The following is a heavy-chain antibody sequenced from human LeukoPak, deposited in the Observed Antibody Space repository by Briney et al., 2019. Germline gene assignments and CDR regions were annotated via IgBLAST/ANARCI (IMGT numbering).Heavy chain of an antibody. V-gene: IGHV4-34*01. CDR3: ARRRKVVRAGFDY. D-gene: IGHD2-21*01. CDR1: GGSFSSYF. J-gene: IGHJ4*02. Sequence: PSETLSLTCAGYGGSFSSYFWTWIRQTPGKGLEWIGEINHSGTTNYNPSLKSRVTMSVDTSKDQFSLKLMSVTAADTGVYYCARRRKVVRAGFDYWGQGTRVIVSS. CDR2: INHSGTT.